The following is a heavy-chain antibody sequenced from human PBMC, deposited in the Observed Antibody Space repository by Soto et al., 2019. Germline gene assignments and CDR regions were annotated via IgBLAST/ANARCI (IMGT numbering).Heavy chain of an antibody. V-gene: IGHV1-8*01. CDR3: ARKLSSSWRFDC. J-gene: IGHJ4*02. CDR2: MNPNSGNT. CDR1: GYTFTSYD. Sequence: QVQLVQSGAEVKKPVASVKFSCKASGYTFTSYDINWVRQATGQGLEWMGWMNPNSGNTGYAQKFQCRGTMTRNTSIRTGYMDMSSMSSEDTAVYYCARKLSSSWRFDCWSRGTLVTVSS. D-gene: IGHD6-13*01.